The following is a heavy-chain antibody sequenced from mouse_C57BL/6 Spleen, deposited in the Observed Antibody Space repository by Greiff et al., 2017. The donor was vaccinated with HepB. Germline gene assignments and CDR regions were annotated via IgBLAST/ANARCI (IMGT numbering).Heavy chain of an antibody. V-gene: IGHV1-55*01. CDR2: IYPGSGST. J-gene: IGHJ3*01. Sequence: QVQLQQPGAELVKPGASVKMSCKASGYTFTSYWITWVKQRPGQGLEWIGDIYPGSGSTNYNEKFKSKATLTVDKSSSTAYMQLSSLTSEDSAVYYCAPGRAWFAYWGQGTLVTVSA. CDR3: APGRAWFAY. CDR1: GYTFTSYW.